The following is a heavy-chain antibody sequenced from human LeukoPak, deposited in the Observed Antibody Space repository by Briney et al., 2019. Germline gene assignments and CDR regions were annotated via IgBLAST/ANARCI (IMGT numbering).Heavy chain of an antibody. V-gene: IGHV3-30-3*01. J-gene: IGHJ4*02. CDR3: ARDKLEAAVTGTSFDY. Sequence: PGGSLRLSCAASGFTFSSYAMHWVRQAPGKGLEWVAVISYDGSNKYYADSVKGRFTISRDNAKNSLYLQMYSLRAEDTAVYYCARDKLEAAVTGTSFDYWGQGTLVTVSS. CDR1: GFTFSSYA. D-gene: IGHD1-1*01. CDR2: ISYDGSNK.